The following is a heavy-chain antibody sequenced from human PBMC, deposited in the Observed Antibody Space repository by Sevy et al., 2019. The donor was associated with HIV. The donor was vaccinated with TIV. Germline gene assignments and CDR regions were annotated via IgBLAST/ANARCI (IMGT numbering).Heavy chain of an antibody. CDR3: AKVSGYTYGTLEC. CDR1: GFTFSGYA. D-gene: IGHD5-18*01. J-gene: IGHJ4*02. Sequence: GGSLRLSCAASGFTFSGYAMSWVRQAPGKGLEWVSTISESTEYADSVKGRFTISRDNSKNTLYLQMNSLRVDDTAVYYCAKVSGYTYGTLECWGQGTLVTVSS. V-gene: IGHV3-23*01. CDR2: ISEST.